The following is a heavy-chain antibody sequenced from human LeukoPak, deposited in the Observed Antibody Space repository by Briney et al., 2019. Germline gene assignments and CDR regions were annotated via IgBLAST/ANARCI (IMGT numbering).Heavy chain of an antibody. CDR2: MDPTTGGT. CDR1: GYTFPDSY. CDR3: ARALVRGLVKGACLDP. J-gene: IGHJ5*02. D-gene: IGHD3-10*01. V-gene: IGHV1-2*02. Sequence: GASVKVSCKASGYTFPDSYKHWVRQARGQGLEWMGWMDPTTGGTNYAQKLQGRVTMTRDTSINTGYMELTRLTLDDTAVYYCARALVRGLVKGACLDPWGQGTLVTVSS.